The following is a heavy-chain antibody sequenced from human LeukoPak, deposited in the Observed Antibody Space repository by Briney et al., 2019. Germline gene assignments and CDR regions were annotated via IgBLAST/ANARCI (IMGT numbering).Heavy chain of an antibody. Sequence: PSETLSLTCTVSGYSISSGYYWGWIRQPPGKGLEWIGSIYHSGSTNYNPSLKSRVTISVDTSKNQFSLKLSSVTAADTAVYYCARGGVGATRIDYWGQGTLVTVSS. CDR1: GYSISSGYY. V-gene: IGHV4-38-2*02. J-gene: IGHJ4*02. CDR2: IYHSGST. D-gene: IGHD1-26*01. CDR3: ARGGVGATRIDY.